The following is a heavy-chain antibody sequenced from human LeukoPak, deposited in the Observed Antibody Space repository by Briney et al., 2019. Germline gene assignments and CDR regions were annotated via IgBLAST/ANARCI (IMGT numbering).Heavy chain of an antibody. Sequence: PSETLSLTCAVYGGSFSGYYWSWIRQPPGKGLEWIGEINHSGSTSYNPSLTSGGTISVETSKNQFSLKLSSVTAADTAVYYCARGPLNYGSGRNDYWGQGTLVTVSS. CDR3: ARGPLNYGSGRNDY. V-gene: IGHV4-34*01. D-gene: IGHD3-10*01. CDR1: GGSFSGYY. CDR2: INHSGST. J-gene: IGHJ4*02.